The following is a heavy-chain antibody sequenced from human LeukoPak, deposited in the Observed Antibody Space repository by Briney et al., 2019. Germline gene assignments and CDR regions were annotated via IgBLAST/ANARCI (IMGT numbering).Heavy chain of an antibody. CDR1: GFTFSSYA. Sequence: GGSLRLSRAASGFTFSSYAMSWVRQAPGKGLEWVSAISGSGGSTYYADSVKGRFTISRDNSKNTLYLQMNSLRAEDTAVYYCANEDDFWSGYPHAFDYWGQGTLVTVSS. D-gene: IGHD3-3*01. V-gene: IGHV3-23*01. CDR3: ANEDDFWSGYPHAFDY. J-gene: IGHJ4*02. CDR2: ISGSGGST.